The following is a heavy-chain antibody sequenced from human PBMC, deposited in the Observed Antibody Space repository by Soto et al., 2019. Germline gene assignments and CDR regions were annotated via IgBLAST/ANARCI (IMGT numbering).Heavy chain of an antibody. CDR1: GFSLSTSGVG. J-gene: IGHJ5*02. D-gene: IGHD3-16*02. CDR3: AHSYLGELSNAP. V-gene: IGHV2-5*02. Sequence: QITLKESGPPLVKPTQTLTLTCTFSGFSLSTSGVGVGWIRQPPGKALEWLALIYWDDDKRYSPSLKSRLTITKDTSKTQVVLTMTNMDPVDTATYYCAHSYLGELSNAPWGQGTLVTVSS. CDR2: IYWDDDK.